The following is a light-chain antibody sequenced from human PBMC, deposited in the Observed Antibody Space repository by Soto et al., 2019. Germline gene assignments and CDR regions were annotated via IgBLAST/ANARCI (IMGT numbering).Light chain of an antibody. CDR3: SSYAGSNTFV. Sequence: QSVLTQPPSASGAPGQSVTISCTGTSSDIGVYNYVSWYQQHPGKAPKLVIYEVTKRPSGVPDRVSASKSGNTASLTVSGLRAEDEADYYCSSYAGSNTFVFGSGTKVTVL. CDR2: EVT. V-gene: IGLV2-8*01. CDR1: SSDIGVYNY. J-gene: IGLJ1*01.